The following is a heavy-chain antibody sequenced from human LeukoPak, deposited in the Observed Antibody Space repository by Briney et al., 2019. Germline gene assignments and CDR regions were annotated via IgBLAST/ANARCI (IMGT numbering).Heavy chain of an antibody. D-gene: IGHD2-15*01. J-gene: IGHJ1*01. Sequence: SETLSLTCTVSGGSISTYYWSWIRQPPGKGLEWIGYSYYSGSTNYNPSLKSRDTISVDTSKNQLSLKLSSVTAADTAVYYCATLRYCSGGSCFPKYFQHWGQGTLVTVSS. CDR1: GGSISTYY. V-gene: IGHV4-59*08. CDR2: SYYSGST. CDR3: ATLRYCSGGSCFPKYFQH.